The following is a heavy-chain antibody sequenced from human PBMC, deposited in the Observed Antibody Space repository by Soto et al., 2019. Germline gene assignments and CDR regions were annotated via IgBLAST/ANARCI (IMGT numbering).Heavy chain of an antibody. V-gene: IGHV3-53*01. CDR1: GFSVSSNY. Sequence: GGSLRLSCAISGFSVSSNYLSWVRQAPGKGLEWVSVHYSGGSTYYADSVQGRFTISRDKSNNTLYLQLRRVRAEDTDVYFCARHRHPRGTVGATSPLDPWGQGTQVTVSS. D-gene: IGHD1-26*01. CDR2: HYSGGST. CDR3: ARHRHPRGTVGATSPLDP. J-gene: IGHJ5*02.